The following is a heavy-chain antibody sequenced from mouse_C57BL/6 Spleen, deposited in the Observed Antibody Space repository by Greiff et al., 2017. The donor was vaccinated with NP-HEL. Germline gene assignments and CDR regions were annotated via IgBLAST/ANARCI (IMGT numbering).Heavy chain of an antibody. CDR1: GYTFTDYY. J-gene: IGHJ1*03. CDR2: INPNNGGT. V-gene: IGHV1-26*01. Sequence: EVQLQQSGPELVKPGASVKISCKASGYTFTDYYMNWVKQSHGKSLEWIGDINPNNGGTSYNQKFKGKATLTVDKSSSTAYMELRSLTSEDSAVYVCARFSPYYGSSGYWYFDVWGTGTTVTVSS. CDR3: ARFSPYYGSSGYWYFDV. D-gene: IGHD1-1*01.